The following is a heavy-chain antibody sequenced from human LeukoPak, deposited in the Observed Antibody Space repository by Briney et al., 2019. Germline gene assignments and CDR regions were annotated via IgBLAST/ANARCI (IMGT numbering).Heavy chain of an antibody. CDR1: GFTFSSYE. J-gene: IGHJ3*02. CDR3: ARTRPSGSLDDAFEI. D-gene: IGHD1-26*01. CDR2: ISSSGSTI. V-gene: IGHV3-48*03. Sequence: PGGSLRLSCAASGFTFSSYEMNWVRQAPGKGLEWVSYISSSGSTIYYADSVKGRFTISRDNAENSLYLQMNSLRAEDTAVYYCARTRPSGSLDDAFEIWGQGTMVTVSS.